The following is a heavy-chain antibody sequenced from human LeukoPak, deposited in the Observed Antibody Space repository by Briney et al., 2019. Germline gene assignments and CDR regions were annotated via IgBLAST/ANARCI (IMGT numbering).Heavy chain of an antibody. CDR3: ARVYYDYVWGSSLDAFDI. CDR1: GGTFSSYA. J-gene: IGHJ3*02. Sequence: SVKVSCTASGGTFSSYAISWVRQAPGQGLEWMGGIIPIFGTANYAQKFQGRVTITADESTSTAYMELSSLRSEDTAVYYCARVYYDYVWGSSLDAFDIWGQGTMVTVSS. CDR2: IIPIFGTA. D-gene: IGHD3-16*01. V-gene: IGHV1-69*01.